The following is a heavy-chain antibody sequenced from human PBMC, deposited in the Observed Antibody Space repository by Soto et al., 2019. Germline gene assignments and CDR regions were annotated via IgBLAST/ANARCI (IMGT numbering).Heavy chain of an antibody. Sequence: EVQLLESGGGLVQPGGSLRLSCAASGFTFSSYGMSWVRQAPGKGLEWVSSITSSGGSTYYADSVKGRFTISRDNSKNTLYLQMNSLIAEDTAVYYCAKVGITGTKYFEYWGQGTLVTVSS. CDR1: GFTFSSYG. CDR3: AKVGITGTKYFEY. V-gene: IGHV3-23*01. D-gene: IGHD1-20*01. CDR2: ITSSGGST. J-gene: IGHJ4*02.